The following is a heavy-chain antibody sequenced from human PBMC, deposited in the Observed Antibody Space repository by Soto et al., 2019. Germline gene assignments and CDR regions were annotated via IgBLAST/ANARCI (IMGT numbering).Heavy chain of an antibody. V-gene: IGHV4-59*08. CDR3: AADSSGYYQFDY. CDR1: GDSLISYY. D-gene: IGHD3-22*01. Sequence: SETLSLTCTVYGDSLISYYWSWIRQPPGKGLEWIGYIYYSGSTRYNPSLKSRVTISVDTSKKQFSLTLSSVTAADTAVYYCAADSSGYYQFDYWGQGTLVTVS. CDR2: IYYSGST. J-gene: IGHJ4*02.